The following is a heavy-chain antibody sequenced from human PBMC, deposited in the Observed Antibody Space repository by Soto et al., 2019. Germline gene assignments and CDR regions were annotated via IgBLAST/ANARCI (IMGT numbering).Heavy chain of an antibody. Sequence: QVQLVESGGGVVQPGRSLRLSCAASGFTFSSYGMHWVRQAPGKGLEWVAVISYDGSNKYYADSVKGRFTISRDNSKNALYLQMNSLRSEETAVYYCEKDAKRGYFGWLLLRGGMDVWGQGSMVSVS. CDR1: GFTFSSYG. J-gene: IGHJ6*02. D-gene: IGHD3-9*01. CDR3: EKDAKRGYFGWLLLRGGMDV. CDR2: ISYDGSNK. V-gene: IGHV3-30*18.